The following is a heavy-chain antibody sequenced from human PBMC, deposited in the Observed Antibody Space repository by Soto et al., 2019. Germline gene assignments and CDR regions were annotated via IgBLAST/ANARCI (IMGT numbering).Heavy chain of an antibody. CDR2: ISVYKGNT. D-gene: IGHD3-16*02. J-gene: IGHJ4*02. V-gene: IGHV1-18*01. CDR3: ARGYDYIWGSYRPIPLAPDY. CDR1: GYTFMSYG. Sequence: ASVKVSCNASGYTFMSYGIHLVRQAPGQGLEWMGWISVYKGNTNYAQKLQDRVTMTTDTSTSTAYLQWSSLKASDTAMYYCARGYDYIWGSYRPIPLAPDYWGQGTLVTVSS.